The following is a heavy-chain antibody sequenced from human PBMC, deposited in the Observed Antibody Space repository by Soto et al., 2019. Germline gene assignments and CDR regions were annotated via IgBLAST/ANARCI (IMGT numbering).Heavy chain of an antibody. D-gene: IGHD1-26*01. CDR2: IYYSGST. Sequence: SETLSLTCTVSGGSISSGGYYWSWIRQHPGKGLEWIGYIYYSGSTYYNPSLKSRVTISVDTSKNQFSLKLSSVTAADTAVYYCARDRGGYVAYWGQGTLVTVSS. V-gene: IGHV4-31*03. CDR1: GGSISSGGYY. CDR3: ARDRGGYVAY. J-gene: IGHJ4*02.